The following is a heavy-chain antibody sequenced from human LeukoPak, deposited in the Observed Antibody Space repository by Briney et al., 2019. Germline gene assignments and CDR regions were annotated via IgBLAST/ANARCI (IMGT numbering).Heavy chain of an antibody. J-gene: IGHJ6*02. CDR1: GFTFSDYY. CDR2: INGTGSTT. CDR3: CDGMDV. V-gene: IGHV3-23*01. Sequence: PGGSLRLSCAASGFTFSDYYMSWIRQAPGKGLEWVAAINGTGSTTYHADSVKGRFTISRDNSKNTLYLQMNSLRSEDTATYYCCDGMDVWGQGTTVAVSS.